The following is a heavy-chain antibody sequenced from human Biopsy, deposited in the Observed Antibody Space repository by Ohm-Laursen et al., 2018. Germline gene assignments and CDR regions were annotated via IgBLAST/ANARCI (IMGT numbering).Heavy chain of an antibody. Sequence: TLSLTCTVSGGSISDDYWNWIRQPPGKGLEWIGHISHTGYTSYKSSLKSRVTISLDTSRKHFSLRLTSLAAADTAVYYCARGSNEYGGLYFPHWGQGTLVTVSS. V-gene: IGHV4-59*08. J-gene: IGHJ1*01. CDR3: ARGSNEYGGLYFPH. D-gene: IGHD4-23*01. CDR1: GGSISDDY. CDR2: ISHTGYT.